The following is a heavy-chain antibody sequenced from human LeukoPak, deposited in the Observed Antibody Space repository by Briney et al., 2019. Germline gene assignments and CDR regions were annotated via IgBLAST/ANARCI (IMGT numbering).Heavy chain of an antibody. CDR1: GFTFSDFH. J-gene: IGHJ4*02. D-gene: IGHD6-19*01. V-gene: IGHV3-11*01. Sequence: GGSLRLSCAASGFTFSDFHMTWIRQAPGKGLEWVSYISNRGSTIHYADSVRGRFTISRDNSKNTLYLQMNTLRAEDTAVYYCARRYSSGWWIDYWGQGTLVTVSS. CDR3: ARRYSSGWWIDY. CDR2: ISNRGSTI.